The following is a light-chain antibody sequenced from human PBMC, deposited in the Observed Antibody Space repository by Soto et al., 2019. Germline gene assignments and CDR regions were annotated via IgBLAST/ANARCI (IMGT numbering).Light chain of an antibody. V-gene: IGKV1-8*01. CDR3: QQYYSYPGT. J-gene: IGKJ1*01. CDR2: AAS. CDR1: QGISSY. Sequence: AIRMTQSPSSFSASTGDRVTITCRASQGISSYLAWYQQKPGKAPKLLIYAASTSQSGVPSRFSGSGSGTDFTLTISCLQSEDFATYYCQQYYSYPGTFGQGTKVDIK.